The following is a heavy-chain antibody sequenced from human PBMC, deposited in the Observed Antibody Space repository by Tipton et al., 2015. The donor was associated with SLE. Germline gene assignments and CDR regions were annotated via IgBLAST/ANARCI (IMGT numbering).Heavy chain of an antibody. CDR2: ISYDGSNK. CDR1: GFTFSSYG. D-gene: IGHD2-8*01. V-gene: IGHV3-30*03. J-gene: IGHJ3*02. Sequence: QLVQSGGGVVQPGRSLRLSCAASGFTFSSYGMHWVRQAPGKGLEWVAVISYDGSNKYYADSVKGRFTISRDNSKNTLSLQMNSLRAEDTAVYYCARAHCSNGVCYTFLDAFDIWGQGTMVTVSS. CDR3: ARAHCSNGVCYTFLDAFDI.